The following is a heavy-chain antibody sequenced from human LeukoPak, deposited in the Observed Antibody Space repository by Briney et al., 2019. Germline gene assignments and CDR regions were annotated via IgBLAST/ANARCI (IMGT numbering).Heavy chain of an antibody. CDR3: ARDRSLVPVGAEPLGY. D-gene: IGHD1-26*01. CDR1: GYTLSELS. J-gene: IGHJ4*02. Sequence: ASVKVSCKVSGYTLSELSIHWVRQAPGKGLEWMGGFDPEDGETIYAQKFQGRVTMTEDTSTDTAYMELTSLRSEDTAVYYCARDRSLVPVGAEPLGYWGQGTLVTVSS. CDR2: FDPEDGET. V-gene: IGHV1-24*01.